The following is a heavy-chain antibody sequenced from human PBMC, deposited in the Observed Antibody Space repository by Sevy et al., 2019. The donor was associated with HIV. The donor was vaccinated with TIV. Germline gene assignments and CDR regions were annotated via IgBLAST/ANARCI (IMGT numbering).Heavy chain of an antibody. Sequence: GGSLRLSCAGSGFSFSSYAMSWVRQAPGKGLEWVSTISSGGSRYSPDSVKGRFTISRDSSKNTLYLQMNSLRGEDTAVYYCARGQYSYGFLFDLWGQRTLVTVSS. CDR1: GFSFSSYA. CDR3: ARGQYSYGFLFDL. D-gene: IGHD5-18*01. CDR2: ISSGGSR. V-gene: IGHV3-23*01. J-gene: IGHJ4*02.